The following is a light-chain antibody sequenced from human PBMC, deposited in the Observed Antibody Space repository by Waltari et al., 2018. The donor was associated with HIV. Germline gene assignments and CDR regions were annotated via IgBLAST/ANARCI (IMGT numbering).Light chain of an antibody. V-gene: IGLV1-47*01. CDR3: VTWADRSSGPVV. Sequence: QSVLTQPPSASGTPGQRITISCSGSRSKIGNNNVHWTQHLPGTAPKLLIYRNNQRAAGVPDRFSGSKSGTSASLAISGLRSEDEADYYCVTWADRSSGPVVFGGGTKVTVL. J-gene: IGLJ2*01. CDR1: RSKIGNNN. CDR2: RNN.